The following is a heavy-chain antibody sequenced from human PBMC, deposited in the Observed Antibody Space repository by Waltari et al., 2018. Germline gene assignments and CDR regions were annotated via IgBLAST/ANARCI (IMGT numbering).Heavy chain of an antibody. J-gene: IGHJ5*02. D-gene: IGHD6-6*01. CDR2: FDPEDRQT. CDR1: GYTLTELS. CDR3: ATGSRSSSPGWFDP. Sequence: QVQLVQSGAEVKKPGASVKVSCKVSGYTLTELSMHWVGQAPGKGLEWMGVFDPEDRQTIYAQKVQGRVTMTEDTSTDTAYMELSSLRSEYTAVYYFATGSRSSSPGWFDPWGQGTLVTVSS. V-gene: IGHV1-24*01.